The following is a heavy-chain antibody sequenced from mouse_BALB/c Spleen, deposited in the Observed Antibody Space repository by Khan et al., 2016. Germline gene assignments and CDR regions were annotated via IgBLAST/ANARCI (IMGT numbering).Heavy chain of an antibody. CDR3: ARVGYLAWFAY. V-gene: IGHV2-9*02. CDR2: IWAGGST. CDR1: GFSLTSYG. J-gene: IGHJ3*01. Sequence: VKLEVSGPGLVAPSQSLSITCTVSGFSLTSYGVHWVRQPPGKGLVWLGVIWAGGSTNYNSALMSRLSISKDNSKRQVFLKMNSLQTDDTAMYYCARVGYLAWFAYWGQGTLVTVSA.